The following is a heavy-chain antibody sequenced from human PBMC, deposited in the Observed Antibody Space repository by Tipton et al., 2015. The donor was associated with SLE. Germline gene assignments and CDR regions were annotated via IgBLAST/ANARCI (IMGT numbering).Heavy chain of an antibody. Sequence: QLVQSGAEVKKPGESLRISCKGSGYSFTSYWISWVRQMPGKGLEWMGRIDPSDSYTNYSPSFQGHVTISADKSISTAYLQWSSLKASDTAMYYCARAPGYCSSTSCYRDAFDIWGQGTMVTVSS. D-gene: IGHD2-2*01. CDR1: GYSFTSYW. CDR3: ARAPGYCSSTSCYRDAFDI. CDR2: IDPSDSYT. J-gene: IGHJ3*02. V-gene: IGHV5-10-1*01.